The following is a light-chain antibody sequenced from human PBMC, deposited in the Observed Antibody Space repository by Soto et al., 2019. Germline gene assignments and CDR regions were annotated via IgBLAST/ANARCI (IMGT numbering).Light chain of an antibody. J-gene: IGLJ3*02. CDR1: NIGRKT. Sequence: SYELTQPPSVSVALGQTASVTCGGNNIGRKTVHWYQQMPGQAPVLVVSDYSDRPSGIPERFSGSKSGTSASLAITGLQAEDEADYYCQSYDSSLSGWVFGGGTKLTVL. V-gene: IGLV3-21*02. CDR2: DYS. CDR3: QSYDSSLSGWV.